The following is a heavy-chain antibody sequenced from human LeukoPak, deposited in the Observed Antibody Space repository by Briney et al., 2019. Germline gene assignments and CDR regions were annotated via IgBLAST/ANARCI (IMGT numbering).Heavy chain of an antibody. J-gene: IGHJ4*02. V-gene: IGHV4-61*02. D-gene: IGHD6-19*01. CDR2: IYTSGST. CDR3: ATSWVYSIGWYDY. CDR1: GGSISSGSYY. Sequence: SETLSLTCTVSGGSISSGSYYWSWIRQPAGKGLEWIGRIYTSGSTNYNPSLKSRVTISVDTSKNQFSLKLSSVTAADTAVYYCATSWVYSIGWYDYWGQGTLVTVSS.